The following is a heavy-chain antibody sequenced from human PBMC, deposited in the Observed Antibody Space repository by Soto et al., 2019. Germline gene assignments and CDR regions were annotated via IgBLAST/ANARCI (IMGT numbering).Heavy chain of an antibody. Sequence: QVQLQESGPGLVKPSQTLSLTCTVSGGSISSGGYYWSWIRQHPGKGLEWIGYIYYSGSTYYNPLLNRRVTISVDTSKNLFSLKLSSVTAADTAVYYCARVFSDSSSFFDPWGQGTLVTVSS. J-gene: IGHJ5*02. CDR2: IYYSGST. CDR3: ARVFSDSSSFFDP. CDR1: GGSISSGGYY. V-gene: IGHV4-31*03. D-gene: IGHD6-13*01.